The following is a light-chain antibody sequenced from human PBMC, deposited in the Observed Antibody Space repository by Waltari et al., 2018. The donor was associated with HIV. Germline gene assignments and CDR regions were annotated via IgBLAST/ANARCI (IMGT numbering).Light chain of an antibody. V-gene: IGKV1-5*03. CDR1: QSVTTW. Sequence: DIQMAQSPSTLYASVGGRVTITCRASQSVTTWVAWLQQKPGRSPKPLIYRASALEPGVPPRFRGSGSGTDFTLTISSLQPDDFATYYCQQYDSPPYTFGQGT. CDR3: QQYDSPPYT. J-gene: IGKJ2*01. CDR2: RAS.